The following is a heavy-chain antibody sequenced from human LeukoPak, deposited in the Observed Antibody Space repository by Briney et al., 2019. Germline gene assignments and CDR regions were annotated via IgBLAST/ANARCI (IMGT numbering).Heavy chain of an antibody. J-gene: IGHJ4*02. CDR3: AKLSPYGGIGY. Sequence: GGSLRLSWAAAGFTFSSSAMSWRRQAPGRGLEWVSAISGNGGSTYYADSVKGRFTISRDNSKNTLYLQMNSLSAEDTAVYYCAKLSPYGGIGYWGQGTLVTVSS. CDR2: ISGNGGST. V-gene: IGHV3-23*01. D-gene: IGHD4-23*01. CDR1: GFTFSSSA.